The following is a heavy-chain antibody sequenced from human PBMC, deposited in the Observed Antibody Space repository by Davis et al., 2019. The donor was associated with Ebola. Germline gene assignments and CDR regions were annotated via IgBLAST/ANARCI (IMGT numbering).Heavy chain of an antibody. Sequence: PGGSLRLSCVASGFTFSTYAMNWVRQAPGKGLEWVLTISGSGGSTYFAASVKGRFTVSRDNSKNTLYLELNSVRAEDTAIYYCVKDFTLSTWGQGTLVTVSS. CDR3: VKDFTLST. V-gene: IGHV3-23*01. CDR2: ISGSGGST. J-gene: IGHJ5*02. D-gene: IGHD3-3*01. CDR1: GFTFSTYA.